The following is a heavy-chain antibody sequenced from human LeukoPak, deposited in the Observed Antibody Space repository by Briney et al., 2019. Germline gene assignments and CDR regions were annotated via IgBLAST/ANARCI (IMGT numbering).Heavy chain of an antibody. D-gene: IGHD1-1*01. J-gene: IGHJ4*02. Sequence: PSDTLSLTCAVYGGSFSDSYWGLIRQPPGEGLEWIGDIDQRRDTTHNPSLNCRVTIAIDTSKNQISLKLSSVTAADTAVYYCARVNFVPLSHFVSWGQRTRLTVSS. V-gene: IGHV4-34*01. CDR2: IDQRRDT. CDR3: ARVNFVPLSHFVS. CDR1: GGSFSDSY.